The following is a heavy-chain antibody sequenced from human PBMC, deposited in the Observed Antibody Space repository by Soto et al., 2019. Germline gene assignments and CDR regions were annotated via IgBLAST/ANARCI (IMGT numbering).Heavy chain of an antibody. Sequence: SQTLSLTCVISGDSVSSNSAAWNWIRQSPSRGLEWLGRTYYRSKWYNDYAVSVKSRITINPDTSKNQFSLQLNSVTPEDTAVYYCARDQWLVGCGAFDIWGQGKMVTVSS. J-gene: IGHJ3*02. CDR1: GDSVSSNSAA. D-gene: IGHD6-19*01. CDR3: ARDQWLVGCGAFDI. V-gene: IGHV6-1*01. CDR2: TYYRSKWYN.